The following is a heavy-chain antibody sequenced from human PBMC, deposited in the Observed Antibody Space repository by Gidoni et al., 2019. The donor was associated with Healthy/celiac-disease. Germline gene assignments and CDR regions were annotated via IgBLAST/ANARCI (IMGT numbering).Heavy chain of an antibody. J-gene: IGHJ4*02. Sequence: EVQLVESGGVVVQPGGSLRLPCTASGFTFDDYSMHWDRQAPGQGLEWVSLISWNGGSTYYADSVKGRFTITRDNSKNSLYLQMNRLRAEETALYYCAKDRGIAVAGIDYWGQGTLVTVSS. D-gene: IGHD6-19*01. CDR2: ISWNGGST. CDR1: GFTFDDYS. V-gene: IGHV3-43D*03. CDR3: AKDRGIAVAGIDY.